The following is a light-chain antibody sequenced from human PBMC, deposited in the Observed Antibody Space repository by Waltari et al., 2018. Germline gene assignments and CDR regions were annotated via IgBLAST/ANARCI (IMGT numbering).Light chain of an antibody. J-gene: IGLJ2*01. CDR2: EAS. CDR3: SSYAGNCNLVV. Sequence: QCALTQPASVSGSPGQSITISCTRTSSSVGRYNLVSWYKQHPGKAPKLMIYEASKRPSGVSNRFSGSKSGNTASRTISGLQAEDEADYYCSSYAGNCNLVVFGGGTKLTVL. V-gene: IGLV2-23*01. CDR1: SSSVGRYNL.